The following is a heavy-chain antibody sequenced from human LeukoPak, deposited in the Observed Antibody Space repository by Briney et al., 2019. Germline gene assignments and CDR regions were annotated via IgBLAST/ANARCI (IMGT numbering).Heavy chain of an antibody. V-gene: IGHV3-9*01. D-gene: IGHD3-3*01. CDR2: ISWNSGSI. CDR3: ARGAPYDFWSGYLDYYYYYMDV. Sequence: GGSLRLSCAASGFTFDDYAMHWVRQAPGKGLEWVSGISWNSGSIGYADSVKGRFTISRDNAKNSLYLQMNSLRAEDTAVYYCARGAPYDFWSGYLDYYYYYMDVWGKGTTVTVSS. CDR1: GFTFDDYA. J-gene: IGHJ6*03.